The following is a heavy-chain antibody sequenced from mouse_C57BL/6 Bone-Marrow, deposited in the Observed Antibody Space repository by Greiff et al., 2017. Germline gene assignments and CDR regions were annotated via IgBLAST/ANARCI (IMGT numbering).Heavy chain of an antibody. Sequence: EVKLVESGGGLVQPKGSLKLSCAASGFSFNTYAMNWVRQAPGKGLEWVARIRSKSNNYATYYADSVKDRFTISRDDSESMLYLQMNNLKTEDTAMYYCVRGYYGSSADWYFDVWGTGTTVTVSS. CDR1: GFSFNTYA. CDR2: IRSKSNNYAT. J-gene: IGHJ1*03. CDR3: VRGYYGSSADWYFDV. V-gene: IGHV10-1*01. D-gene: IGHD1-1*01.